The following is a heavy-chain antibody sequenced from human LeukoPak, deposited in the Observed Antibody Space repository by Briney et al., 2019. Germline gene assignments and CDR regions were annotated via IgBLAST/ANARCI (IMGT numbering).Heavy chain of an antibody. V-gene: IGHV1-46*01. CDR2: INPSGGST. CDR1: GYTFTSYY. D-gene: IGHD3-22*01. CDR3: AREGGSYYDSSGYSLDY. Sequence: ASVKVSCKASGYTFTSYYMHWVRQAPGQGLEWMGIINPSGGSTSYAQKFQGRVTMTRDMSTSTVYMELSSLRSEDTAVYYCAREGGSYYDSSGYSLDYWGQGTLVTVSP. J-gene: IGHJ4*02.